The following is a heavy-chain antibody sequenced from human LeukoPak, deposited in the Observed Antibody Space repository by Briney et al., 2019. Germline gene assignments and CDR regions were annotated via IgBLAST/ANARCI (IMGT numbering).Heavy chain of an antibody. D-gene: IGHD6-13*01. Sequence: GGSLRLSCAASGFTFGSYWMSWVREAPGKGLEWVANIKQDGSEKYYVDSVKGRFTISRDNAKNSLYLQMNSLRAEDTAVYYVARGRNSSSWDRPTSDYGAQGTLVTVSS. CDR1: GFTFGSYW. CDR2: IKQDGSEK. V-gene: IGHV3-7*04. CDR3: ARGRNSSSWDRPTSDY. J-gene: IGHJ4*02.